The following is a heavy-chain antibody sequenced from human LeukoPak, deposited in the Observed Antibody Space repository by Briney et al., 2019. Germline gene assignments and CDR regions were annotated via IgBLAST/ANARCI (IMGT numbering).Heavy chain of an antibody. J-gene: IGHJ4*02. CDR2: ISFSGNT. CDR1: GGSISSYY. CDR3: ARSSAWSPFDY. Sequence: SETLSLTCTVSGGSISSYYWSWIRQPPGKGLEWIGYISFSGNTKYNPSLKSRVTIFLDRSKNQFFLKLSSVTATDTAVYYCARSSAWSPFDYWGQGTLVTVSS. V-gene: IGHV4-59*01. D-gene: IGHD6-19*01.